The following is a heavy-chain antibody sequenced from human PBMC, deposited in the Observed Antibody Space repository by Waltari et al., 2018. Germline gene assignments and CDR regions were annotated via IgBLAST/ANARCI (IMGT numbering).Heavy chain of an antibody. CDR1: GFTFSSYA. Sequence: QVQLVESGGGVVQPGRSLRLSCAASGFTFSSYAMHWVRQAPGKGLEGVAVISYDGINKYDADSVKGRFTISRDNSKNTLYLQMNSLRAEDTAVYYCARGTYYYDSSGYYYYYYGMDVWGQGTTVTVSS. CDR3: ARGTYYYDSSGYYYYYYGMDV. J-gene: IGHJ6*02. D-gene: IGHD3-22*01. V-gene: IGHV3-30*01. CDR2: ISYDGINK.